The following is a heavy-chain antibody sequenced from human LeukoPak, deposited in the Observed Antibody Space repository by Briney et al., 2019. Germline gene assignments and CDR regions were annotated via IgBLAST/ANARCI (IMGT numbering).Heavy chain of an antibody. CDR3: AKGAAVAGTNHYDY. V-gene: IGHV3-30*04. Sequence: GGSLRLSCAASGFTFSNYAMHWVRQAPGKGLEWVAVISYDGSNKYYADSVRGRFTISRDHSRDTLYLQMNSLRAEDTAVYYCAKGAAVAGTNHYDYWGQGTLVTVSS. CDR1: GFTFSNYA. CDR2: ISYDGSNK. D-gene: IGHD6-19*01. J-gene: IGHJ4*02.